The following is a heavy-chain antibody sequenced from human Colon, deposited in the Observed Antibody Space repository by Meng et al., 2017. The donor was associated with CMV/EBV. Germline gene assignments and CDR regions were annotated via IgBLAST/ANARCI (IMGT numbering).Heavy chain of an antibody. CDR3: ARRRSQSLIPWFDP. CDR1: GGSLNSNYY. CDR2: VYFNGGS. D-gene: IGHD2-21*01. V-gene: IGHV4-39*07. Sequence: GSLSLTCTVSGGSLNSNYYCCWIRQSPEKGLEWIGNVYFNGGSYYNQSLKSRVTISLDASKNQVSLNLTSVTAAATAVYYCARRRSQSLIPWFDPWGQGILVTVSS. J-gene: IGHJ5*02.